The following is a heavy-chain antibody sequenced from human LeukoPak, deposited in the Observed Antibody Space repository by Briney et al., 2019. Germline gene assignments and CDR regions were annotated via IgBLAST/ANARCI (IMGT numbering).Heavy chain of an antibody. CDR1: GFTFSSYA. CDR3: ARDSSGYYSLDY. CDR2: ISSNGGST. V-gene: IGHV3-64*01. Sequence: GGSLRLSCAASGFTFSSYAMHWVRQAPGKGLEYVSAISSNGGSTYYANSVKGRFTISRDNSKNTLYLQMGSLRAEGMAAYYCARDSSGYYSLDYWGQGTLVTVSS. D-gene: IGHD3-22*01. J-gene: IGHJ4*02.